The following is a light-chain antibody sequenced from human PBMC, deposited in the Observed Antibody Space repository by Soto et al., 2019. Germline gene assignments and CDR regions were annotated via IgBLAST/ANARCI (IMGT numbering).Light chain of an antibody. CDR1: QSISSW. V-gene: IGKV1-5*01. CDR3: QQYNSYSLT. J-gene: IGKJ4*01. CDR2: DAS. Sequence: DIPMTQSPSTLSASVGDRVTITCRASQSISSWLAWYQQKPGKAPKLLIYDASSLESGVPSRFSGGGSGTEVTLTISSLQPDDFATYYCQQYNSYSLTFGGGTKVEI.